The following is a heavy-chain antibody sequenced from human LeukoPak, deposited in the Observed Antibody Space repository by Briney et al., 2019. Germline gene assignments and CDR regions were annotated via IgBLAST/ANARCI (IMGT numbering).Heavy chain of an antibody. CDR2: IKEDGSTK. V-gene: IGHV3-7*01. CDR3: VRNSHYNTFDY. Sequence: GGSLRLSCVASGVTFSTSWMTWIRQAPGKGLEWVANIKEDGSTKNYADSVKGRFTISRDNAKNSLYLQMLSLRGDDTAMYYCVRNSHYNTFDYWGQGTLVSVPS. J-gene: IGHJ4*02. D-gene: IGHD3-3*02. CDR1: GVTFSTSW.